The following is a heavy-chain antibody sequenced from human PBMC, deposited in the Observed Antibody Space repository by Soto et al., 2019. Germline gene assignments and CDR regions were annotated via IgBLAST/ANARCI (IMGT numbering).Heavy chain of an antibody. Sequence: ASVKVSCKASGYTFTGYYMHWVRQAPGQGLEWMGWINPNSGGTNYAQKFQGWVTMTRDTSISTAYMELSRLRSDDTAVYYCARAEYSSSSVYHHGMDVWGQGTTVTVS. J-gene: IGHJ6*02. V-gene: IGHV1-2*04. D-gene: IGHD6-6*01. CDR2: INPNSGGT. CDR1: GYTFTGYY. CDR3: ARAEYSSSSVYHHGMDV.